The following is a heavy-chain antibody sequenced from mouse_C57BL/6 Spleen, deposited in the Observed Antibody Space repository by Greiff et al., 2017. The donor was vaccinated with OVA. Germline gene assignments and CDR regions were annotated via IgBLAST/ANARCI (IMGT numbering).Heavy chain of an antibody. V-gene: IGHV1-50*01. CDR2: IDPSDSYT. J-gene: IGHJ4*01. Sequence: QVQLQQPGAELVKPGASVKLSCKASGYTFTSYWMQWVKQRPGQGLEWIGEIDPSDSYTNYNQKFKSKATLTVDKSSSTAYMQLSSLTSEDSAVYYCAITGPYAMDYWGQGTSVTVSS. CDR3: AITGPYAMDY. D-gene: IGHD4-1*01. CDR1: GYTFTSYW.